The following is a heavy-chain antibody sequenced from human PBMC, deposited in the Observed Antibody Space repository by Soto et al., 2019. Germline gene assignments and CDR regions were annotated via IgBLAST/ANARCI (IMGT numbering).Heavy chain of an antibody. Sequence: SVTLPLTCAVSDGSISSSPSYCGWIRQPPGKGLEWIGNIYYSGSASYNPSLKSRVTISVDTSKNQFSLKLSSVTAADTAVYYCARALPTKLATIRGSIDYWGQGTLVNVSS. CDR2: IYYSGSA. D-gene: IGHD5-12*01. J-gene: IGHJ4*02. V-gene: IGHV4-39*01. CDR3: ARALPTKLATIRGSIDY. CDR1: DGSISSSPSY.